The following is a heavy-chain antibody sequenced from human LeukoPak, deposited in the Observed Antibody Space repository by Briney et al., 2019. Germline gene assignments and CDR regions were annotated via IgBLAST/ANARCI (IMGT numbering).Heavy chain of an antibody. V-gene: IGHV3-7*01. J-gene: IGHJ6*03. CDR3: ARDPYSGSYGNYYYYFMDV. D-gene: IGHD1-26*01. CDR1: GFSFSTSW. Sequence: GGSLRLSCVASGFSFSTSWMAWVRQAPGKGLEWVANIKEDGSRKNYIDSVKGRFTTSRDNAKNSLYLQMNSLRAEDTAVYYCARDPYSGSYGNYYYYFMDVWGKGTTVTISS. CDR2: IKEDGSRK.